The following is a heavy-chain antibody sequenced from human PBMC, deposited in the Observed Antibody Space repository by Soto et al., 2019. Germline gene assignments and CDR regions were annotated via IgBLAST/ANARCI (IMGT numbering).Heavy chain of an antibody. CDR2: IYYSGST. CDR1: GGSISSSSYY. D-gene: IGHD4-17*01. V-gene: IGHV4-39*02. CDR3: AREMTTVTPVHSFDY. Sequence: SETLSLTCTVSGGSISSSSYYWGWIRQPPGKGLEWIGSIYYSGSTYYNPSLKSRVTISVDTSKNQFSLKLSSVTAADTAVYYCAREMTTVTPVHSFDYWGQGTLVTVSS. J-gene: IGHJ4*02.